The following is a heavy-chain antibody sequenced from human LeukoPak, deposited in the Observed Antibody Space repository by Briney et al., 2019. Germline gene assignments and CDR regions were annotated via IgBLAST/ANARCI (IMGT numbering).Heavy chain of an antibody. D-gene: IGHD3-3*01. CDR2: ISAYNGYT. V-gene: IGHV1-18*01. Sequence: ASVKVSCKASGYTFTSYGISWVRQAPGQGLEWMGGISAYNGYTNYAQKLQGRVTMPTDTSTSKAYMELRSLRSDDAAVYYCTTVDYDFWSGYLDSHYMDVWGKGTTVTVSS. J-gene: IGHJ6*03. CDR3: TTVDYDFWSGYLDSHYMDV. CDR1: GYTFTSYG.